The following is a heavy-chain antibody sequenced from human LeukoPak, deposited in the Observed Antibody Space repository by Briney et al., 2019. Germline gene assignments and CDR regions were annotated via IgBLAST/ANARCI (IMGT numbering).Heavy chain of an antibody. J-gene: IGHJ6*02. CDR2: ISYDGSNK. D-gene: IGHD3-3*01. V-gene: IGHV3-30-3*01. CDR3: ARDNSEWLLYYYYYGMDV. CDR1: GFTFSSYA. Sequence: PGRSLRLSCAASGFTFSSYAMHWVRQAPGKGLEWVAVISYDGSNKYYADSVKGRFTISRDNSKNTLYLQMNSLRSEDTAVYYCARDNSEWLLYYYYYGMDVWGQGTTVTVSS.